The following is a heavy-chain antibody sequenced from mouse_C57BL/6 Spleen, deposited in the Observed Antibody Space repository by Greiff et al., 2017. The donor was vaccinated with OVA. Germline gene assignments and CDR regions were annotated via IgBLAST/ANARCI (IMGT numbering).Heavy chain of an antibody. CDR1: GYSITSGYY. J-gene: IGHJ4*01. CDR2: ISYDGSN. Sequence: ESGPGLVKPSQSLSLTCSVTGYSITSGYYWTWIRQFPGNKLEWMGSISYDGSNNYNPSLKNRISITRDTSKNQFFLKLNSVTTEDTATYYCARARRTDYYAMDYWGQGTSVTVSS. V-gene: IGHV3-6*01. CDR3: ARARRTDYYAMDY.